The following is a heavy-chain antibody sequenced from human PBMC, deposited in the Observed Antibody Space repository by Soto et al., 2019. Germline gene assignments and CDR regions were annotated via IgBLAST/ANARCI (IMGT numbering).Heavy chain of an antibody. CDR3: ARILSGGSFVRDY. V-gene: IGHV3-30-3*01. CDR1: GFTFSSFA. J-gene: IGHJ4*02. Sequence: QVQLVESGGGVVQPGRSLRLSCAASGFTFSSFAMHWVRQAPGKGLEWVAVISYDGSNKYYADSVKGRFTISRDNSKNTLDLQMNSLRAEDTAVYYCARILSGGSFVRDYWGQGAQVTVSS. D-gene: IGHD2-15*01. CDR2: ISYDGSNK.